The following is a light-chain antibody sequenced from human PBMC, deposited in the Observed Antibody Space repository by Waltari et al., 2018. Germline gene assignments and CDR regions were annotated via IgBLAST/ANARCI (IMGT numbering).Light chain of an antibody. J-gene: IGKJ1*01. V-gene: IGKV3-15*01. CDR2: GES. CDR1: ESVSSN. CDR3: QQYNKWPPEGT. Sequence: EIPMTQSLAPLSVSPGAIATLSCRASESVSSNLAWYQQKPRQAPRLLIYGESTRATGIPARFSGSGSGTEFNLTISSLQSEDFAVDNCQQYNKWPPEGTFGQGTKVEI.